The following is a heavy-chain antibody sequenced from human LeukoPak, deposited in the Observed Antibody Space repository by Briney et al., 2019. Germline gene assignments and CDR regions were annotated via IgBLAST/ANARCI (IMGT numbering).Heavy chain of an antibody. V-gene: IGHV3-23*01. CDR3: AKLGVVATMVSRFDY. D-gene: IGHD3-10*01. CDR2: ISGSGGST. J-gene: IGHJ4*02. Sequence: GGSLRLSCAASGFTFSSYAMSWVRQAPGKGLEWVSAISGSGGSTYYADSVKGRFTISRDNSKNTLYLQMNSLRAEDTAVYYCAKLGVVATMVSRFDYWGQGTLVTVSS. CDR1: GFTFSSYA.